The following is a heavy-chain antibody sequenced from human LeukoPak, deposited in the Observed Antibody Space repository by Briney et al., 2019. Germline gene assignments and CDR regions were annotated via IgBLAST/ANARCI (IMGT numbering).Heavy chain of an antibody. CDR1: GFTFSGNW. CDR3: ARKYCSSTSCEGYYFDY. CDR2: INTDGRST. V-gene: IGHV3-74*01. D-gene: IGHD2-2*01. J-gene: IGHJ4*02. Sequence: GGSLRLSCAASGFTFSGNWMHWVRQRPGKGLVWISRINTDGRSTWYADFVKGRFTISRDNANNTLYLQMNRLRAEDTAVYYCARKYCSSTSCEGYYFDYWGQGTLVTVSS.